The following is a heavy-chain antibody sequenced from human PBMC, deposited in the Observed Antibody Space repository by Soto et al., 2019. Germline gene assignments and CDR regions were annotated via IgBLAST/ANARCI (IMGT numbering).Heavy chain of an antibody. CDR2: IYYSGST. Sequence: SETLSLTCTVSGDSISSSSYYWGWIRQPPGKGLEWIGSIYYSGSTYYNPSLKSRVTISVDTSKNQFSLKLSSVTAADTAVYYCARQGWGVGATAIDYWGQGTLVTVSS. CDR1: GDSISSSSYY. D-gene: IGHD1-26*01. J-gene: IGHJ4*02. CDR3: ARQGWGVGATAIDY. V-gene: IGHV4-39*01.